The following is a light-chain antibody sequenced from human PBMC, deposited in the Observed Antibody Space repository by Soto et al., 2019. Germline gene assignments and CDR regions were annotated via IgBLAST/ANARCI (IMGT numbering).Light chain of an antibody. CDR1: QSVSSK. Sequence: KVMTLSAATLSVTQGARAALSCRASQSVSSKLAWYRQRPGQAPRLVIYDTSTRATGVPARFSGSGSGTEFTLTISSLQSEDFGVYYCQQYNDWFSITFGQGTRLEI. V-gene: IGKV3-15*01. CDR2: DTS. J-gene: IGKJ5*01. CDR3: QQYNDWFSIT.